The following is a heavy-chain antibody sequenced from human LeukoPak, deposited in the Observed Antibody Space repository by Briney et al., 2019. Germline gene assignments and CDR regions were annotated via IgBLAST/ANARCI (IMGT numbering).Heavy chain of an antibody. J-gene: IGHJ4*02. V-gene: IGHV5-51*01. D-gene: IGHD3-10*01. CDR2: IYPGDSDT. CDR1: GYIFTSYW. CDR3: ARHTRLDDGYYYGSGSYVDY. Sequence: GESLKISCKGSGYIFTSYWIGWVRQMPGKGLEGMRIIYPGDSDTRYSPSFQGQVTISADKSISTAYLQWSSLNASDTAMYYCARHTRLDDGYYYGSGSYVDYWGQGTLVTVSS.